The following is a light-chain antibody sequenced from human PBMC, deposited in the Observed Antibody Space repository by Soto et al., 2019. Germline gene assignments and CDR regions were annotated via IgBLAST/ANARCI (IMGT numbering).Light chain of an antibody. CDR2: DAS. Sequence: EIVLTQSPATLSSSPGETATLSCRASQYVGTRLAWYQHKPGQAPRLLIYDASNRVTGIPARFRGSGSGTDFTLTISSLEPEDFAVYYCQQRSNWPSITFGQGTRLEIK. J-gene: IGKJ5*01. CDR1: QYVGTR. CDR3: QQRSNWPSIT. V-gene: IGKV3-11*01.